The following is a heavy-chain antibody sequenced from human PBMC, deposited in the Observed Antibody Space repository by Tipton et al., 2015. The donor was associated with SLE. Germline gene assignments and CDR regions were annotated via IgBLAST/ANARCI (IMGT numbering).Heavy chain of an antibody. D-gene: IGHD4-11*01. V-gene: IGHV4-38-2*01. Sequence: TLSLTCAVSGYSIISGYFWGWIRQPPGRGLEWIGNIYHSGSTYYNPSLKSRVTISVDKSKNQFSLRLSSVTAADTAIYYCASSTHDYSNYWWFDPWGQGTLVTVSS. J-gene: IGHJ5*02. CDR2: IYHSGST. CDR1: GYSIISGYF. CDR3: ASSTHDYSNYWWFDP.